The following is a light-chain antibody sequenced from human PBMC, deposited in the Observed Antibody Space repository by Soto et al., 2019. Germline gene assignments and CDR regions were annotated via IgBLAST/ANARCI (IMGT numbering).Light chain of an antibody. J-gene: IGKJ4*01. CDR2: AAS. CDR1: QGIGNY. CDR3: LQHNSYPLT. Sequence: DIQMTQSPSAMSASVGDRVTITCRASQGIGNYLAWFQQKPGKVPQRLIYAASSLQSGVPSRFSGSGSGTEFTLTISSLQPEDFATYYCLQHNSYPLTFGGGTKVEIK. V-gene: IGKV1-17*03.